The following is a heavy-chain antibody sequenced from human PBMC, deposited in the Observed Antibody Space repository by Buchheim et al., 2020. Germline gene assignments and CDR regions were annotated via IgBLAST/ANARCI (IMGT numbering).Heavy chain of an antibody. V-gene: IGHV3-15*01. CDR2: IKSKTDGGTT. CDR1: GFTFNNAW. CDR3: TTDFWSGYWLGDYYYGMDV. D-gene: IGHD3-3*01. Sequence: EVQLVESGGGLVKPGGSLRLSCAASGFTFNNAWMSWVRHAPGKGLEWVGRIKSKTDGGTTDYAAPVKGRVTISSDDAKNTLYLQMNSLKTEDTAVYYCTTDFWSGYWLGDYYYGMDVWGQGTT. J-gene: IGHJ6*02.